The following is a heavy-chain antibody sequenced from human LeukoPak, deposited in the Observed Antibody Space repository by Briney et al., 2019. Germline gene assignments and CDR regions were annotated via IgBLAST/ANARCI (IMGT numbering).Heavy chain of an antibody. CDR3: ARDPSWYSAFDT. Sequence: TSQTLSLTCTVSGGSISSGDYYWSWIRQHPGKGLEWIGYIYYSGSTYYNPSLKSRVTISVDTSKNQFSLKLSSVTAADTAVYYCARDPSWYSAFDTWGQGTMVTVSS. CDR1: GGSISSGDYY. D-gene: IGHD6-13*01. CDR2: IYYSGST. J-gene: IGHJ3*02. V-gene: IGHV4-30-4*08.